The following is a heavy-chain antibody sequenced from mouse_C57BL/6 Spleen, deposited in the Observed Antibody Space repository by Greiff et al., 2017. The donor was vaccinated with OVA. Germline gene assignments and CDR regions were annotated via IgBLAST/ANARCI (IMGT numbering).Heavy chain of an antibody. CDR2: IYPSDSYT. V-gene: IGHV1-69*01. CDR1: GYTFTSYW. Sequence: QVQLQQSGPELVMPGASVKLSCKASGYTFTSYWMHWVKQRPGQGLEWIGQIYPSDSYTNYNQKFKGKSTLTVDKSSSTAYMQLRSLTSEDTAVYYWARGVYCCRRHDYFDYWGQGTTLTVSS. J-gene: IGHJ2*01. D-gene: IGHD3-1*01. CDR3: ARGVYCCRRHDYFDY.